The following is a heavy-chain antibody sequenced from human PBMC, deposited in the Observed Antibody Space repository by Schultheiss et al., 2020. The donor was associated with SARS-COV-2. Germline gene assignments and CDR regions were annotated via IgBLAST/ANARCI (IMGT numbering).Heavy chain of an antibody. Sequence: GSLRLSCAVYGGSFSGYYWSWIRQSPGKGLEWIGSIYYSGSTNYNPSLKSRVTISVDTSKNQFSLKLSSVTAADTAVYYCARRSLATFLDYGVDVWGQGTTVTVSS. CDR1: GGSFSGYY. CDR3: ARRSLATFLDYGVDV. J-gene: IGHJ6*02. CDR2: IYYSGST. D-gene: IGHD2-15*01. V-gene: IGHV4-34*01.